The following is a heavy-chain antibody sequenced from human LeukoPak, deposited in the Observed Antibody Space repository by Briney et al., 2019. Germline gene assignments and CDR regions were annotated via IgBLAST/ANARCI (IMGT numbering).Heavy chain of an antibody. Sequence: GGSLRLSCAASGFTFSSYGMHWVRQAPGKGLEWLANIKQDGSEKYYVDSVKGRFTISRDNAKNSLYLQMNSLRAEDTAVYYCARELLGASDYWGQGTLVTVSS. D-gene: IGHD1-26*01. CDR2: IKQDGSEK. CDR3: ARELLGASDY. J-gene: IGHJ4*02. V-gene: IGHV3-7*01. CDR1: GFTFSSYG.